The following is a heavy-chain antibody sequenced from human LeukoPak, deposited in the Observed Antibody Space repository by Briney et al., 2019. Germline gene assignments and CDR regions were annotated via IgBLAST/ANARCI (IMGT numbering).Heavy chain of an antibody. CDR1: GGSISSGGYY. Sequence: PSETLSLTCTVPGGSISSGGYYWSWIRQHPGKGLEWIGYIYYSGSTYYNPSLKSRVTISVDTSKNQFSLKLSSVTAADTAVYYRASRPKLGRPTFDYWGQGTLVTVSS. CDR3: ASRPKLGRPTFDY. CDR2: IYYSGST. J-gene: IGHJ4*02. D-gene: IGHD1-26*01. V-gene: IGHV4-31*03.